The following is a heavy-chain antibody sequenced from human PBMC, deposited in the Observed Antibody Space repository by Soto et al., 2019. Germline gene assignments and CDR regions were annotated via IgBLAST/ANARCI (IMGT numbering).Heavy chain of an antibody. CDR1: GFTFSSYS. J-gene: IGHJ4*02. Sequence: EVQLVESGGGLVKPGGSLRLSCAASGFTFSSYSMNWVRQAPGKGLEWVSSISSSSSYIYYADSVKGRFTIFRDNAKNSLYLQMNSLRAEDTAVYYCARDQYCSGGSCYDYWGQGTLVTVSS. D-gene: IGHD2-15*01. CDR2: ISSSSSYI. CDR3: ARDQYCSGGSCYDY. V-gene: IGHV3-21*01.